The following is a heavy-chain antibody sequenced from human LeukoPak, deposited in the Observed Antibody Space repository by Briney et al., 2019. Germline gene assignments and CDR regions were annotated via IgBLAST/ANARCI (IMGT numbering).Heavy chain of an antibody. Sequence: ASVKVSCKSSGGTISSYAISWERQAPGQGLEWMGGIIPIFGTANYAQKFQGRVTITADESTSTAYMELSSLRSEDTAVYYCARFDGYNSNYWGQGTLVTVSS. J-gene: IGHJ4*02. D-gene: IGHD5-24*01. CDR2: IIPIFGTA. V-gene: IGHV1-69*01. CDR1: GGTISSYA. CDR3: ARFDGYNSNY.